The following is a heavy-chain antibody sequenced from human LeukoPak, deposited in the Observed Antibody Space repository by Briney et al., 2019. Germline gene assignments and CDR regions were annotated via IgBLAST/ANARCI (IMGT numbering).Heavy chain of an antibody. D-gene: IGHD5-18*01. Sequence: GGSLRLSCAASGFTFSSYAMHWVRQAPGKGLEWVAVISYDGSNKYYADSVKGRFTISRDNSKNTLYPQMNSLRAEDTAVYYCARDLKGIQLWLDAFDIWGQGTMVTVSS. CDR3: ARDLKGIQLWLDAFDI. CDR2: ISYDGSNK. J-gene: IGHJ3*02. V-gene: IGHV3-30*04. CDR1: GFTFSSYA.